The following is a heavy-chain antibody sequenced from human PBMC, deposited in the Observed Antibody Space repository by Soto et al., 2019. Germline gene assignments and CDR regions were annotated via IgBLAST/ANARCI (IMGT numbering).Heavy chain of an antibody. CDR1: GDSISRGAYY. CDR2: ISNSGRT. CDR3: ARHGERTIRSLNWFEP. V-gene: IGHV4-39*01. D-gene: IGHD4-17*01. Sequence: PSETLSLTCTVSGDSISRGAYYWTWIRQHPVKGLEWIGYISNSGRTHYNPSLKGRVTISVDTSKNQFSLKLSSVTAADTAVYYCARHGERTIRSLNWFEPWGQGTLVTVSS. J-gene: IGHJ5*02.